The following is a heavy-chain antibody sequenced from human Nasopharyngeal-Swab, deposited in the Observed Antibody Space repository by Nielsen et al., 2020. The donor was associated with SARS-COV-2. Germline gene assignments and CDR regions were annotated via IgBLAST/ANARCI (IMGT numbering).Heavy chain of an antibody. CDR3: AKVSGYSYGTYWYFDL. CDR1: GFTCDDYA. Sequence: LKISCAAAGFTCDDYAMHWVRQAPGKGLEWVSGSSWNSGSIGYADSVKGRFTISRDNAKNSLYLQMNSLRAEDTALYYCAKVSGYSYGTYWYFDLWGRGTLVTVSS. CDR2: SSWNSGSI. V-gene: IGHV3-9*01. D-gene: IGHD5-18*01. J-gene: IGHJ2*01.